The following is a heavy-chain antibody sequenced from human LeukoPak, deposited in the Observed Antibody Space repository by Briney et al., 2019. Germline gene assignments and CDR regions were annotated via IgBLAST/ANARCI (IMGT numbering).Heavy chain of an antibody. Sequence: PGGSLRLSCAASGFTFSSYGMHWVRQAPGKGLEWVAVISYDGSNKYYADSVKGRFTISRDNSKNTLYLQMNSLRAEDTAVYYCAKEDSSGCPDYWGQGTLVTVSS. D-gene: IGHD6-19*01. CDR3: AKEDSSGCPDY. CDR1: GFTFSSYG. CDR2: ISYDGSNK. J-gene: IGHJ4*02. V-gene: IGHV3-30*18.